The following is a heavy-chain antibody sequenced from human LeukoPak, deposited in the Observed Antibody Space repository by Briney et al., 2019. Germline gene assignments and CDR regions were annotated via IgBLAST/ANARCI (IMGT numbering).Heavy chain of an antibody. Sequence: SETLSLTCTVSGGSISSYYWSWIRQPPGKGLEWIGYIYYSGSTNYNPSLKRLVTISVDKSKNQFSLKLSSVTAADTAVYYCARDSSWDFYFDYWGQGTLVTVSS. CDR2: IYYSGST. D-gene: IGHD6-6*01. V-gene: IGHV4-59*01. CDR3: ARDSSWDFYFDY. J-gene: IGHJ4*02. CDR1: GGSISSYY.